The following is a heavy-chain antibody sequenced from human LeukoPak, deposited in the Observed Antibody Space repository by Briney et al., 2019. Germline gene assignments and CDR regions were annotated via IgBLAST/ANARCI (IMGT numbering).Heavy chain of an antibody. Sequence: GASEKLSCKASGYTFTSYGISWERQSPGQGLEWMGWISAYNGNTNYAQKLQGRVTMTTDTSTRTAYMELRSLRSDDTAVYYCARDLGSSATSTNWFDPWGQGTLVTVSS. D-gene: IGHD6-6*01. J-gene: IGHJ5*02. CDR1: GYTFTSYG. CDR3: ARDLGSSATSTNWFDP. V-gene: IGHV1-18*01. CDR2: ISAYNGNT.